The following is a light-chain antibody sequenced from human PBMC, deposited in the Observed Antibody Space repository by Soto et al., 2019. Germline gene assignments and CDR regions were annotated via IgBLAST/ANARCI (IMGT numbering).Light chain of an antibody. V-gene: IGKV3-15*01. CDR3: QQYNRWPT. Sequence: EIVMTQSPATLSVSPGERATLSCRASQSVSSNLAWYQHKPGQAPRLLIYGASTRATGIPARFSGSGSGTEFTLTISSLQSEDFAVYWCQQYNRWPTFGQGTKLEIK. J-gene: IGKJ2*01. CDR1: QSVSSN. CDR2: GAS.